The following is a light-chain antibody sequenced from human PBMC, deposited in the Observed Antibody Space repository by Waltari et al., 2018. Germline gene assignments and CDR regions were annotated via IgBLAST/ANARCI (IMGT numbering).Light chain of an antibody. Sequence: SFVLTQTPSVSVAPGNTARITCGGDNIGSKSVHWYQQKAGQAPVLVVHADRDPSPGVHDRISGANSGNTATLTISSVDVGDEADYYCQLWDYTTDHWVFGGGTKLTVL. CDR3: QLWDYTTDHWV. J-gene: IGLJ3*02. CDR1: NIGSKS. V-gene: IGLV3-21*03. CDR2: ADR.